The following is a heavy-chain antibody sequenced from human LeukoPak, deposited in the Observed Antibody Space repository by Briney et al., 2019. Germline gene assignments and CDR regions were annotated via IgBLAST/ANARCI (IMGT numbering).Heavy chain of an antibody. CDR1: GYTFTDYY. V-gene: IGHV1-2*02. J-gene: IGHJ4*02. Sequence: ASVKVSCKASGYTFTDYYIHWVRQAPGQGLEWMGWINSNSGVTSYAQKFQGRATMTRDTSITTAYMDLSRLKSDDTAVYYCARDQGDYWGQGTLVAVSS. CDR3: ARDQGDY. CDR2: INSNSGVT.